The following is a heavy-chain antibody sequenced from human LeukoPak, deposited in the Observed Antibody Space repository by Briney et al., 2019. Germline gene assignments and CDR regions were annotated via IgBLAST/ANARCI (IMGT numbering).Heavy chain of an antibody. J-gene: IGHJ5*02. V-gene: IGHV3-11*06. CDR3: ALPIVLAAANWFDP. Sequence: KAGGSLRLSCAASGFTFSDYYMSWIRQAPGKGLEWVSSISSSSSYIYYADSVKGRFTISRDNAKNSLYLQMNSLRAEDTAVYYCALPIVLAAANWFDPWGQGTLVTVSS. CDR1: GFTFSDYY. CDR2: ISSSSSYI. D-gene: IGHD6-13*01.